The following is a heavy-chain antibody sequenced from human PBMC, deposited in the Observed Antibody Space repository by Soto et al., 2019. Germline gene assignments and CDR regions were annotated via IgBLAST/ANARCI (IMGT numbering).Heavy chain of an antibody. CDR3: ARTPRAQMIVLEAATRFDY. CDR2: ISPYNGDT. CDR1: GYTFTTYG. Sequence: QVQLVQSGAEVKRPGASVKVSCKASGYTFTTYGFNWVRQAPGQGLEWMGWISPYNGDTNYALNFQGRVTLTTDTSTSTAYMELRSLTSDDTAVYYCARTPRAQMIVLEAATRFDYWGQGTLVTVSS. D-gene: IGHD2-15*01. V-gene: IGHV1-18*04. J-gene: IGHJ4*02.